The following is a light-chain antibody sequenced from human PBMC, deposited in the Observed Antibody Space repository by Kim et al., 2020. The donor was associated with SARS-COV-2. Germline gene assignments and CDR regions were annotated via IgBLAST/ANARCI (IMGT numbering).Light chain of an antibody. CDR1: QSISSAR. J-gene: IGKJ4*01. CDR3: QQYGTTPLT. CDR2: GAS. Sequence: TPGETATLSCRARQSISSARLAWYQQRPRQAPRLLMSGASIRATGIPDRFSGSGSGTDFTITISRLETDDFAVYYCQQYGTTPLTFGGGTKVDIK. V-gene: IGKV3-20*01.